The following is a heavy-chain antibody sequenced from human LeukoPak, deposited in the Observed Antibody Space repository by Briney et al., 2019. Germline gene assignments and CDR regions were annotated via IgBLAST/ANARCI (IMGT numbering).Heavy chain of an antibody. V-gene: IGHV1-18*01. CDR1: GYTFTSYG. CDR3: ARGSGEDIVVVPAAFDY. CDR2: ISAYNGNT. J-gene: IGHJ4*02. Sequence: ASVKDSCKASGYTFTSYGISWVRQTPGQGLEWMGWISAYNGNTNYAQKLQGRVTMTTDTSTSTAYMELRSLRSDDTAVYYCARGSGEDIVVVPAAFDYWGQGTLVTVSS. D-gene: IGHD2-2*01.